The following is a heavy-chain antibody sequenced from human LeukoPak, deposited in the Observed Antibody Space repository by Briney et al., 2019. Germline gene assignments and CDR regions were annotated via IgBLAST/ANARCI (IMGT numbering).Heavy chain of an antibody. Sequence: SVKVSCKASGGTFSSYAISWVRQAPAQGLEWMGGIIPILGTARYAQKVQGRVTISTDESTSTAYMALSSLRSEDTAVYYCASRRYDYVWGSYPPDAFDIWGQGTMVTVSS. CDR3: ASRRYDYVWGSYPPDAFDI. D-gene: IGHD3-16*02. CDR1: GGTFSSYA. V-gene: IGHV1-69*05. J-gene: IGHJ3*02. CDR2: IIPILGTA.